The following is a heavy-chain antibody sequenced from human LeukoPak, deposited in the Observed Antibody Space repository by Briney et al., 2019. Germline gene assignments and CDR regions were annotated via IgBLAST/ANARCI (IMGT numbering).Heavy chain of an antibody. CDR2: IGSSSSHT. CDR3: ARDDRFDGSGHYTAFDV. D-gene: IGHD3-22*01. V-gene: IGHV3-11*05. J-gene: IGHJ3*01. Sequence: GGSLRLSCAASGFTFTDFYMNLIRQALGKGPEWISFIGSSSSHTNYADSVKGRFTISRDNAKNSLFLQMNSLRDEDTAVYYCARDDRFDGSGHYTAFDVWGQGSMVTVSS. CDR1: GFTFTDFY.